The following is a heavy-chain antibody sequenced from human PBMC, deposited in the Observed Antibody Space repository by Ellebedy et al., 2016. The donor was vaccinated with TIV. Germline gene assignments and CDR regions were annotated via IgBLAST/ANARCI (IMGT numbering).Heavy chain of an antibody. J-gene: IGHJ2*01. CDR2: IYYHGRT. Sequence: MPSETLSLTCTVSGGSISSSSYYWGWIRQPPGKGLEWIGSIYYHGRTYYNPSLMSQVTISVDTSKNQYSLKLSSVTAADTAVYYCGRQWEGGIFVVMVYASYWYFDLWGRGTLATVSS. D-gene: IGHD2-8*01. V-gene: IGHV4-39*01. CDR1: GGSISSSSYY. CDR3: GRQWEGGIFVVMVYASYWYFDL.